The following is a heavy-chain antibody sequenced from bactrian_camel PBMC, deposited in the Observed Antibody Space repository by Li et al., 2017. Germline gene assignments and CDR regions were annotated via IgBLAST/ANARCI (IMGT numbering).Heavy chain of an antibody. CDR3: AASREYISYCPMEVYTYAY. CDR2: LDVGGST. J-gene: IGHJ4*01. D-gene: IGHD2*01. V-gene: IGHV3S57*01. CDR1: GHTYSGYYKDYC. Sequence: QLVESGGASVQAGGSLRLSCAPSGHTYSGYYKDYCMVWFRQAPGSEREGVAALDVGGSTAYIDSVKGRFTISQDNAKRTVYLRMNALKPEDAAMYYCAASREYISYCPMEVYTYAYRGQGTQVTVS.